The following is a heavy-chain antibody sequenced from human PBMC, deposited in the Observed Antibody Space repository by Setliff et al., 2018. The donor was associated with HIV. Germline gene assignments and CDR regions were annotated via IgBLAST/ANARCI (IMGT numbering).Heavy chain of an antibody. CDR1: GGSISSSSYY. CDR2: IYYSGST. J-gene: IGHJ5*02. CDR3: SRRDRCDYYDSSGYYQRWFDP. V-gene: IGHV4-39*01. Sequence: SETLSLTCTVSGGSISSSSYYWGWIRQPPGKGLEWIGSIYYSGSTYYNPSLKSRVTLSVDTSKNQFSLKLSSVTAADTAVYFCSRRDRCDYYDSSGYYQRWFDPWGRGTQVTVSS. D-gene: IGHD3-22*01.